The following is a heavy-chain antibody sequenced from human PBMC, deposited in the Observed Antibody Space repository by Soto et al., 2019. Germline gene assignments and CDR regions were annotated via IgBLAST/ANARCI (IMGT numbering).Heavy chain of an antibody. D-gene: IGHD1-20*01. CDR1: GGTFSSYA. CDR3: ARVARVLEYLYNDCYFDL. J-gene: IGHJ2*01. Sequence: QVQLVQSGAEVKKPGSSVKVSCKASGGTFSSYAISWVRQAPGQGLEWMGGLIPIFGTANYAQKFQGRVTITADESTSTGDMELSSLRSEDTAVYYCARVARVLEYLYNDCYFDLWGRGTLVTVSS. CDR2: LIPIFGTA. V-gene: IGHV1-69*01.